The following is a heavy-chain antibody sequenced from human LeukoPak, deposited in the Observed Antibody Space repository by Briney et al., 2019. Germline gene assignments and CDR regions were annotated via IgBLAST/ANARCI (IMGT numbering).Heavy chain of an antibody. CDR2: IYHSGST. D-gene: IGHD2-15*01. V-gene: IGHV4-38-2*02. CDR1: GYSISSGYY. Sequence: SETLSLTCTVSGYSISSGYYWGWIRQPPGKGLEWIGSIYHSGSTYYNPSLKSRVTISVDTSKNQFSLKLSSVTAADTAVYYCARDRCSGGSCRYFDYWGQGTLVTVSS. J-gene: IGHJ4*02. CDR3: ARDRCSGGSCRYFDY.